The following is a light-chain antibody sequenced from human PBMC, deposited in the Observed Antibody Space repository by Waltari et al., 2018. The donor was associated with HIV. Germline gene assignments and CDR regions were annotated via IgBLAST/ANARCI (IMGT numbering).Light chain of an antibody. CDR2: YDS. J-gene: IGLJ2*01. Sequence: SYVLTQSPSVPVAPGKTARITCGGNNIGSKSVHWYQQKPGQAPVLVIYYDSDRPSGSPERFSGSNSGNTATRTISRVEAGDEADYYCQVWDSSSGVVFGGGTRLTVL. V-gene: IGLV3-21*04. CDR3: QVWDSSSGVV. CDR1: NIGSKS.